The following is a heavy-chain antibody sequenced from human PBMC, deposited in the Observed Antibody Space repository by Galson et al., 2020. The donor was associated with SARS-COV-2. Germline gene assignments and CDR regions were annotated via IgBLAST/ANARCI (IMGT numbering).Heavy chain of an antibody. CDR3: ARGEAYGGNPNKPPKPVQYYFDY. V-gene: IGHV3-53*04. CDR2: IYSGGST. J-gene: IGHJ4*02. Sequence: GGSLRLSCAASGFTVSSNYMSWVRQAPGKGLEWVSVIYSGGSTYYADSVKGRFTISRHNSKNTLYLQMNSLRAEDTAVYYCARGEAYGGNPNKPPKPVQYYFDYWGQGTLVTVSS. CDR1: GFTVSSNY. D-gene: IGHD4-17*01.